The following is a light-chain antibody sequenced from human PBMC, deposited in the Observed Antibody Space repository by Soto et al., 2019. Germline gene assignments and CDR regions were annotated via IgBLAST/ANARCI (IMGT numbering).Light chain of an antibody. CDR2: DAS. V-gene: IGKV3-11*01. CDR3: QQPYT. Sequence: EIVLTQSPATLSLSPGERATLSCRASQSVSSYLAWYQQKPGQAPRLLIYDASNRATGIPARFSGSGSGTDFTLTISSLEPEDFAVYYCQQPYTWGQGTELEVK. J-gene: IGKJ2*01. CDR1: QSVSSY.